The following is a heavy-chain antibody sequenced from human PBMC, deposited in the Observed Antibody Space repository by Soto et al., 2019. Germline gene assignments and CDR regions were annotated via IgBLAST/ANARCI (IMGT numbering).Heavy chain of an antibody. V-gene: IGHV2-5*02. J-gene: IGHJ4*02. CDR2: IYWDDDK. CDR1: GFSLSTSGVG. D-gene: IGHD2-15*01. Sequence: QITLKESGPPLVKPTQTLTLTCTFSGFSLSTSGVGVGWIRQPPGKALEWLALIYWDDDKRSSPSLKSRLTITHATSKNQVVLTRTNMDPVDTATYYCEHRPSYCSGASCYPGFDYWGQGTLVTVSS. CDR3: EHRPSYCSGASCYPGFDY.